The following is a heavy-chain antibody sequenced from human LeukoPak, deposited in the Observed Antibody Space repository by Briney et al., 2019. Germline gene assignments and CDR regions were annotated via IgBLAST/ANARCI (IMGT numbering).Heavy chain of an antibody. J-gene: IGHJ4*02. CDR1: GFTFSSYA. CDR2: ISGSGDST. V-gene: IGHV3-23*01. D-gene: IGHD3-22*01. Sequence: GGSLRLSCAASGFTFSSYAMNWVRQAPGKGLEWVSAISGSGDSTYYADSVKGRFTISRDNSKNTLYLQMNSLRAEDTAVYYCAKLVVITKYYFDYWGQGTLVTVSS. CDR3: AKLVVITKYYFDY.